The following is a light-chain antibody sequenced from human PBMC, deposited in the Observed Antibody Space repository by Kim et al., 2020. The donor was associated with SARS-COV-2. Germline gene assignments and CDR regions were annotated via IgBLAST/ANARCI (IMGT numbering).Light chain of an antibody. Sequence: DVVMTQSPLSLPVTLGQPASISCRSSQSLVYSDGNTYLNWFQQRPGQSPRRLIYKVSNRDSGVPDRFSGSGSGTDFTLKISRVEADDVGIYYCMQGRHWPWTFGQGTKVDIK. J-gene: IGKJ1*01. CDR1: QSLVYSDGNTY. V-gene: IGKV2-30*01. CDR3: MQGRHWPWT. CDR2: KVS.